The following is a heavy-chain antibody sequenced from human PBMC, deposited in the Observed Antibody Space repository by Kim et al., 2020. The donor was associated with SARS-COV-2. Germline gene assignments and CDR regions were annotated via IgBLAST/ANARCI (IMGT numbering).Heavy chain of an antibody. Sequence: ASVKVSCKASGYTFTSYYMHWVRQAPGQGLEWMGIINPSGGSTSYAQKFQGRVTMTRDTSTSTVYMELSSLRSEDTAVYYCARGQNDFWSGYYMTLDYWGQGTLVTVSS. CDR1: GYTFTSYY. D-gene: IGHD3-3*01. V-gene: IGHV1-46*01. J-gene: IGHJ4*02. CDR3: ARGQNDFWSGYYMTLDY. CDR2: INPSGGST.